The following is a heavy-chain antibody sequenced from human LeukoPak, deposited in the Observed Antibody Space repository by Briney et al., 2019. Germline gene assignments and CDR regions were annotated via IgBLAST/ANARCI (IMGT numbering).Heavy chain of an antibody. CDR3: AREGSSSPFDY. CDR2: IYYSGST. V-gene: IGHV4-61*01. D-gene: IGHD6-6*01. Sequence: SETLSLTCAVSGYSISSGYYWSWIRQPPGKGLEWIGYIYYSGSTNYNPSLKSRVTISVDTSKNQFSLKLSSVTAADTAVYYCAREGSSSPFDYWGQGTLVTVSS. CDR1: GYSISSGYY. J-gene: IGHJ4*02.